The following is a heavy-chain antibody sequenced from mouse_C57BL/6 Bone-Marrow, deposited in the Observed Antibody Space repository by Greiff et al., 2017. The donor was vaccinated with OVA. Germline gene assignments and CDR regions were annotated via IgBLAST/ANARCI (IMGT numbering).Heavy chain of an antibody. CDR2: ISSGGSYT. V-gene: IGHV5-6*01. CDR1: GFTFSSYG. Sequence: EVKLMESGGDLVKPGGSLKLSCAASGFTFSSYGMSWVRQTPDKRLEWVATISSGGSYTYYPDSVKGRFTISRDNAKNTLYLQMSSLKSEDTAMYYCARPYYYGSRFAYWGQGTLVTVSA. D-gene: IGHD1-1*01. CDR3: ARPYYYGSRFAY. J-gene: IGHJ3*01.